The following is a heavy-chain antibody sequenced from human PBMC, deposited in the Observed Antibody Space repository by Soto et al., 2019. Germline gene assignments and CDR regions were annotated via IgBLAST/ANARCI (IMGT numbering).Heavy chain of an antibody. J-gene: IGHJ4*02. V-gene: IGHV3-15*01. D-gene: IGHD7-27*01. CDR3: TTGESELGTYDY. CDR1: GFTFSNAW. CDR2: IKSKTDGGTT. Sequence: GGSLRLSCAASGFTFSNAWMSWVRQAPGKGLEWVGRIKSKTDGGTTDYAAPVKGRFTNSRDDSKNPLYLQMNSLKTEDTAVDYCTTGESELGTYDYWGQGTLVTVSS.